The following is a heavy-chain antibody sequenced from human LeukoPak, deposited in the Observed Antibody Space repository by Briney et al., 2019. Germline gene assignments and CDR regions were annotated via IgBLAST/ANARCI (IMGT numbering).Heavy chain of an antibody. V-gene: IGHV3-23*01. Sequence: GGSLRLSCAASGFTFSSYAMSWVRQAPGKGLEWVSGVSGSGSSTYYADSVKGRFTISRDNSKDTLYLQMSSLRAEDTAVYYCVKDLGSSSWYGDYWGQGTLVTVSS. CDR2: VSGSGSST. J-gene: IGHJ4*02. CDR3: VKDLGSSSWYGDY. D-gene: IGHD6-13*01. CDR1: GFTFSSYA.